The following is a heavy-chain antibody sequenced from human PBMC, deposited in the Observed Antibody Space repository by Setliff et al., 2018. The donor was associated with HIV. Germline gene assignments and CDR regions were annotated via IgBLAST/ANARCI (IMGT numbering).Heavy chain of an antibody. CDR1: GPSIPGYY. D-gene: IGHD3-10*01. J-gene: IGHJ4*02. V-gene: IGHV4-59*08. Sequence: SETLSLTCTVSGPSIPGYYWSWIRQPPGKGLEWIGYIYYSGSTNYNPSLKSRVTLSVDTSKNQFSLNLTSVTAADTAVYYCARGKWFGEPRRPYYFDYWGQGTLVTVSS. CDR3: ARGKWFGEPRRPYYFDY. CDR2: IYYSGST.